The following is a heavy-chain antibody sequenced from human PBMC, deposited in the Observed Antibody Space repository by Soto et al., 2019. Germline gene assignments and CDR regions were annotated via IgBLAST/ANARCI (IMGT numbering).Heavy chain of an antibody. CDR3: ARGDWGSAVIRLVAPRYYFDY. CDR1: GFTFSSYG. Sequence: GGSLRLSCAASGFTFSSYGMHWVRQAPGKGLEWVAVIWYDGSNKYYADSVKGRFTISRDNSKNTLYLQMNSLRAEDTAVYYCARGDWGSAVIRLVAPRYYFDYWGQGTLVTVSS. CDR2: IWYDGSNK. V-gene: IGHV3-33*01. D-gene: IGHD7-27*01. J-gene: IGHJ4*02.